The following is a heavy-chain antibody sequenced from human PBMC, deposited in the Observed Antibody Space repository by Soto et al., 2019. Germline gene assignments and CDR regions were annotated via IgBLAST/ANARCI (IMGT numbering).Heavy chain of an antibody. CDR3: ARRWGRSFYS. CDR1: GGSISSYY. V-gene: IGHV4-59*08. D-gene: IGHD2-15*01. J-gene: IGHJ4*02. Sequence: SETLSLTCTVSGGSISSYYWSWIRQPPGKGLEWIGYIYYSGSTNYNPSLKSRVTISVDTSKNQFSLKLSSVTAADTAVYYFARRWGRSFYSCGQGTLVTVSS. CDR2: IYYSGST.